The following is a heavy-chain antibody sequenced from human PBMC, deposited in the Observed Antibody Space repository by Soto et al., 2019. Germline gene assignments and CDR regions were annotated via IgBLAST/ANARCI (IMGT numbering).Heavy chain of an antibody. CDR1: GLTFSSYA. Sequence: GGSLRLSCVASGLTFSSYAMSWVRQAPGKGLEWVSAINGGGGNTYYADSVKGRFTISRDNSKNTPYLQMNSLRAEDTAVYYCAKEQSGSYPTIDYWGQGTLVTVSS. CDR2: INGGGGNT. J-gene: IGHJ4*02. CDR3: AKEQSGSYPTIDY. D-gene: IGHD1-26*01. V-gene: IGHV3-23*01.